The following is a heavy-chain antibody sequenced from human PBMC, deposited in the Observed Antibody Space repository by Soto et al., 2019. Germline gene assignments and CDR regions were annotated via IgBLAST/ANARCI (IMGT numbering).Heavy chain of an antibody. Sequence: QVQLQESGPGLVKPSQTLSLTCTVSGGSISSGGYYWSWIRQHPGKGLEWIGYIYYSGSTYYNPPLNSRVTISVEASKNQFSLELSSVTAADTAVYYCARGKGHYYDSSGFDYWGQGTLVTVSA. CDR1: GGSISSGGYY. D-gene: IGHD3-22*01. CDR3: ARGKGHYYDSSGFDY. CDR2: IYYSGST. V-gene: IGHV4-31*03. J-gene: IGHJ4*02.